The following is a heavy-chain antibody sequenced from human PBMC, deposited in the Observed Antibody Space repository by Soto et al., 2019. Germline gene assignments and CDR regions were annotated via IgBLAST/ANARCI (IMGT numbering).Heavy chain of an antibody. J-gene: IGHJ4*02. Sequence: QGQLVESGGDVVQPGRSLRLSCAASGFTFSSFGMHCVRQAPGKGLEWVALISYDGSNAYYGDSVKGRFTISRDNHKNTLYLQMNTLRPEDSAVYYCAKVKMTYAIRGLYFDLWGQGTLVTVSS. CDR2: ISYDGSNA. CDR1: GFTFSSFG. V-gene: IGHV3-30*19. CDR3: AKVKMTYAIRGLYFDL. D-gene: IGHD2-21*01.